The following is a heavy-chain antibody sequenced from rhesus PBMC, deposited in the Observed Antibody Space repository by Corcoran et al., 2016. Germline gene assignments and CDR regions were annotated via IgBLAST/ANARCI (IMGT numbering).Heavy chain of an antibody. J-gene: IGHJ4*01. V-gene: IGHV4-99*01. Sequence: QVQLQESGPGLVKPSETLSLTCAVSGYSISRGYYWGWIRQPPGQGAEWIGYIGGSSRRTYYNPSLKSRVTISKDTSKNQFSLKLSSVTAADTAVYYCARHKPFRIAAAGYYFDYWGQGVLVTVSS. CDR3: ARHKPFRIAAAGYYFDY. CDR1: GYSISRGYY. D-gene: IGHD6-31*01. CDR2: IGGSSRRT.